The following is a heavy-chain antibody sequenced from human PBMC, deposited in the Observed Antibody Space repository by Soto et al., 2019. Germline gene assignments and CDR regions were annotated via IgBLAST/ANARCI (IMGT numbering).Heavy chain of an antibody. CDR2: IYSGGST. V-gene: IGHV3-66*01. Sequence: PGGSVRLSCAASGFTVSSNYMSWVRQAPGKGLEWVSVIYSGGSTYYADSVKGRFTISRDNSKNTLYLQMNSLRAEDTAVYYCARVRYRSSTSCGDFDYWGQGTLVTVSS. D-gene: IGHD2-2*01. CDR1: GFTVSSNY. CDR3: ARVRYRSSTSCGDFDY. J-gene: IGHJ4*02.